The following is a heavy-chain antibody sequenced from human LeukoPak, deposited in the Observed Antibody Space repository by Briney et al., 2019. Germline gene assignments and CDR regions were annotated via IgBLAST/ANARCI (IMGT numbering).Heavy chain of an antibody. D-gene: IGHD6-6*01. Sequence: RPGGSLRLSCAASGFTFISYWMHWVRQAPGKGLVWVSRINSDGSSTNYADSVKGRFTISRDNAKNTLYLQMNSLRAEDTAVYYCARGTIAARHGELDYWGQGTLVTVSS. CDR2: INSDGSST. CDR1: GFTFISYW. J-gene: IGHJ4*02. V-gene: IGHV3-74*01. CDR3: ARGTIAARHGELDY.